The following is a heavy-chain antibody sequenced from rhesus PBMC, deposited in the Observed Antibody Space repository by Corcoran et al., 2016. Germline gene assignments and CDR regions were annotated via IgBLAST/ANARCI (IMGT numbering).Heavy chain of an antibody. CDR1: GGSISSSNW. D-gene: IGHD3-28*01. J-gene: IGHJ1*01. CDR3: ARPGVVITAEYFEF. V-gene: IGHV4-93*02. Sequence: QVQLQESGPAVGKPSETLSLTCAVSGGSISSSNWWSWIRQSPGKGLEWIGGIYGSGGSTEYNPSLKSRVTISIDTSKNQFSLKLSSVTAADTAVYYCARPGVVITAEYFEFWGQGALVTVSS. CDR2: IYGSGGST.